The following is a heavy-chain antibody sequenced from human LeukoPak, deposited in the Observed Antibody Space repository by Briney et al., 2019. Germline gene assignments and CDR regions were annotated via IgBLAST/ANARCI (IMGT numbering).Heavy chain of an antibody. CDR3: ARLGAGPTYYDFWSGYSSFYFDY. Sequence: SETLSLTCTVSGGSISSGDYYWSWIRQPPGKGLEWIGYIYYSGSTYYNPSLKSRVTISVDTSKNHFSLKLSSVTAADTAVYYCARLGAGPTYYDFWSGYSSFYFDYWGQGTLVTVSS. CDR1: GGSISSGDYY. D-gene: IGHD3-3*01. CDR2: IYYSGST. V-gene: IGHV4-30-4*01. J-gene: IGHJ4*02.